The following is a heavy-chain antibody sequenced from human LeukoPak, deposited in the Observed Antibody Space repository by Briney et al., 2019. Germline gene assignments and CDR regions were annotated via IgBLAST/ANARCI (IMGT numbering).Heavy chain of an antibody. CDR1: GYSFTSNW. J-gene: IGHJ5*02. Sequence: GESLQISCKGSGYSFTSNWIGWVRQMPGKGLEWMGIIYPGDSDTRYSPSFQGQVTISADKSISTAYLQWRSLKASDTAMYYCARAGVAAIVTDWFDPWGQGTLVTVSS. D-gene: IGHD2-15*01. CDR3: ARAGVAAIVTDWFDP. CDR2: IYPGDSDT. V-gene: IGHV5-51*01.